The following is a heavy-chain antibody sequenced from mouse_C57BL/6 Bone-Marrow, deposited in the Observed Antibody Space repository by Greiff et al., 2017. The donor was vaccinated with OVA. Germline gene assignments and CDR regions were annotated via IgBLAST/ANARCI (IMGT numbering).Heavy chain of an antibody. CDR1: GFTFSSYG. D-gene: IGHD2-13*01. V-gene: IGHV5-6*01. Sequence: EVQLVESGGDLVKPGRPLLLSCAASGFTFSSYGMSWVRQTPDKRLEWVATISSGGSYTYHPDRVTGRFPISRDNAKNTRYLQMSRLKSEDTAMYYCARHVYGDYWYFDVWGTGTTVTVSS. CDR2: ISSGGSYT. CDR3: ARHVYGDYWYFDV. J-gene: IGHJ1*03.